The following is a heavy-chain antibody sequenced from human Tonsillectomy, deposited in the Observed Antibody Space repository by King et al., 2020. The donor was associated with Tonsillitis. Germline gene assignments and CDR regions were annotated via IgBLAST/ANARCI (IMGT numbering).Heavy chain of an antibody. J-gene: IGHJ3*02. CDR2: IYYSGST. CDR1: GGSISSYY. Sequence: VQLQESGPGLVKPSETLSLTCTVSGGSISSYYWSWIRQPPGKGLEWIGYIYYSGSTNYNPSLKRRGTISVDTSKNQFTLKLSSVTAADTAVYDCASHVDVVPFGSDAFDIWGQGTMVTVSS. CDR3: ASHVDVVPFGSDAFDI. V-gene: IGHV4-59*08. D-gene: IGHD3-16*01.